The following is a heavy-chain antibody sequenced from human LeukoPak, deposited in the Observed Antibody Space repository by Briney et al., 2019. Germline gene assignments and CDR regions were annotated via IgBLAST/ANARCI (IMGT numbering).Heavy chain of an antibody. J-gene: IGHJ4*02. Sequence: PGGSLRLSCAASGFTFSNAWMSWVRQAPGKGLEWVGRIKSKTDGGTTDYAAPVKGRFTISRDDSKNTLYLQMNSLKTEDTAVYYCTTEMVRGVITLDYWGQGTLATVSS. CDR1: GFTFSNAW. CDR3: TTEMVRGVITLDY. D-gene: IGHD3-10*01. V-gene: IGHV3-15*01. CDR2: IKSKTDGGTT.